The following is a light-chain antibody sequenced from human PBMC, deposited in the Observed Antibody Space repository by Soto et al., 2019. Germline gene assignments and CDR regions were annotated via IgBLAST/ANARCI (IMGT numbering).Light chain of an antibody. CDR1: QSVSSSY. V-gene: IGKV3-20*01. Sequence: EIVLTQSPGTLSLSSGERATLSCSASQSVSSSYLAWYQQKPGQAPRLLIYGASSRATGIPDRFSGSGSATDFTLTISRLEPEDFAVYYCQQYGSSRTFGQGTKVEIK. CDR2: GAS. J-gene: IGKJ1*01. CDR3: QQYGSSRT.